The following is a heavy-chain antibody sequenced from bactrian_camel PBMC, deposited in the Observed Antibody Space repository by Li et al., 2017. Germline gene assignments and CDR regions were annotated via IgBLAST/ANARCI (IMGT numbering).Heavy chain of an antibody. J-gene: IGHJ4*01. Sequence: HVQLVESGGGSVRPGGSLTLSCAASTYGYSEEFMGWFRQAPGKAREGVAATYGGVTTHYDDAVKGRFTISHDNAKNSVDLQMNSLKPDDTAVYYCAATGQMLSVAGCRTQGTQVTVS. D-gene: IGHD1*01. CDR2: TYGGVTT. V-gene: IGHV3S53*01. CDR1: TYGYSEEF.